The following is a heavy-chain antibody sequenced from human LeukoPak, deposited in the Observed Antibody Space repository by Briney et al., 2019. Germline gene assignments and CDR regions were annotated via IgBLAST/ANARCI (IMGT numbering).Heavy chain of an antibody. J-gene: IGHJ3*02. CDR3: ARDLGYCSGGSCYDDAFDI. Sequence: PGGSLILSCAASGFTFSSYSMNWVRQAPGKGLEWVSSISSSSSYIYYADSVKGRFTISRDNAKNSLYLQMNSLRAEDTAVYYCARDLGYCSGGSCYDDAFDIWGQGTMVTVSS. D-gene: IGHD2-15*01. CDR1: GFTFSSYS. CDR2: ISSSSSYI. V-gene: IGHV3-21*01.